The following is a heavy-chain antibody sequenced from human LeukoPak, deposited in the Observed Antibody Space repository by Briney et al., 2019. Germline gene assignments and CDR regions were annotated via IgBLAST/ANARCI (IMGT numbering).Heavy chain of an antibody. J-gene: IGHJ6*02. D-gene: IGHD6-13*01. Sequence: GRSLRLSCAASGFTSDDYTMHWVRQAPRKGLEWVSGISCNTGSIGYAASVKGRFTISRDNAKNSLYLQMNSLRAEDTALYYCAKDMAGYSSSYYGMDVWGRGTTVTVSS. CDR2: ISCNTGSI. V-gene: IGHV3-9*02. CDR1: GFTSDDYT. CDR3: AKDMAGYSSSYYGMDV.